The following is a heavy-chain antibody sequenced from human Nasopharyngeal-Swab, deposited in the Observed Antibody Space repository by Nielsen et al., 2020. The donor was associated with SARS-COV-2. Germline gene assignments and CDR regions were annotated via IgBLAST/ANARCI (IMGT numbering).Heavy chain of an antibody. Sequence: WIRQPPGKGLEWVGRIKSKTDGGTTDYAAPVKGRFTISRDDSKNTLYLQMNSLKTGDTAVYYCTTDRFPHYDILTGYYNAYYFDYWGQGTLVTVSS. CDR3: TTDRFPHYDILTGYYNAYYFDY. CDR2: IKSKTDGGTT. D-gene: IGHD3-9*01. J-gene: IGHJ4*02. V-gene: IGHV3-15*01.